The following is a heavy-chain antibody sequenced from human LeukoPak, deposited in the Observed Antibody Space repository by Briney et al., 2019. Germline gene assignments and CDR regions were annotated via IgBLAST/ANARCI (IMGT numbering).Heavy chain of an antibody. Sequence: SSVTVSYKASGYTFTRYYMHWVRQAPGQGLEWMGWIIPIFGTANYAQKFQDRVTITTDESTSKAYMELSTLRSDDTAVYYCARERPPGDSSSWFLEGYFDIWGQGTLVTVSS. D-gene: IGHD6-13*01. V-gene: IGHV1-69*05. CDR3: ARERPPGDSSSWFLEGYFDI. J-gene: IGHJ4*02. CDR2: IIPIFGTA. CDR1: GYTFTRYY.